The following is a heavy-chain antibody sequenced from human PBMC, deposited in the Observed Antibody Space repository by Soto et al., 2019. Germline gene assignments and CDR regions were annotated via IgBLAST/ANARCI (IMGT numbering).Heavy chain of an antibody. D-gene: IGHD6-19*01. CDR2: INTDGSVT. CDR1: GFTFSSHW. V-gene: IGHV3-74*01. Sequence: EVPLVESGGGLVQPGGSLRLSCAASGFTFSSHWMYWVRQAPGKGLVWVSRINTDGSVTSYADSVKGRFTISRDNTKNTLFLLMNRLRTEDTAVYYCARYGSGAGDYWGQGTLVTVSS. CDR3: ARYGSGAGDY. J-gene: IGHJ4*02.